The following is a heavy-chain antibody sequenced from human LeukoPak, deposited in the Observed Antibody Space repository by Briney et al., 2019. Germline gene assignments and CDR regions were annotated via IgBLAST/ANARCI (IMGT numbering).Heavy chain of an antibody. J-gene: IGHJ6*03. CDR2: INHSGST. CDR3: ARRDGYYYYMDV. Sequence: SETLSLTCAVSGGSISSRNWWSWVRQPPGKGLEWIGEINHSGSTNYNPSLKSRVTISVDTSKNQFSLKLSSVTAADTAVYYCARRDGYYYYMDVWGKGTTVTISS. CDR1: GGSISSRNW. V-gene: IGHV4-4*02.